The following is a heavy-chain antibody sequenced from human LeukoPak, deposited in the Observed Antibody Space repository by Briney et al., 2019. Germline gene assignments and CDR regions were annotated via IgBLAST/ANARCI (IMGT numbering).Heavy chain of an antibody. V-gene: IGHV3-48*01. D-gene: IGHD1-26*01. CDR1: GFTFSGYS. CDR3: ARDTAVVGVQADYDY. Sequence: GGSLRLSCAASGFTFSGYSMNWVRQAPGKGLEGVSYISGCSSTIYYAESVKGRFTISRDNGQISLYFQMPSLRVADTAVYYCARDTAVVGVQADYDYWGQGTLVTVSS. CDR2: ISGCSSTI. J-gene: IGHJ4*02.